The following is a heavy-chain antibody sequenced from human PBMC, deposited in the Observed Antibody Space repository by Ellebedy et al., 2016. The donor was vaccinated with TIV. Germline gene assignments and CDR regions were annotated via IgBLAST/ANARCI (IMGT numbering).Heavy chain of an antibody. CDR3: VREEWRAFDV. CDR2: ISESSRTI. CDR1: GFTFSNYY. V-gene: IGHV3-11*04. J-gene: IGHJ3*01. D-gene: IGHD3-3*01. Sequence: GESLKISXAASGFTFSNYYMSWFRQAPGKGLEWVSSISESSRTISYADSVTGRFTISRDNARNSLYLQMNSLRAEDTAVYYCVREEWRAFDVWGQGTMVTVSS.